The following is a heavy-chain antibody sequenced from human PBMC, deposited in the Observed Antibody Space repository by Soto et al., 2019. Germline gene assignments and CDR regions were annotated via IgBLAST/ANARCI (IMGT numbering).Heavy chain of an antibody. CDR2: INPSGGST. D-gene: IGHD3-22*01. CDR1: GYTFTSYY. J-gene: IGHJ4*02. CDR3: ARDLGSSGYYYGRYYFDY. Sequence: GPSVKVSCKASGYTFTSYYMHWVRQAPGQGLEWMGIINPSGGSTSYAQKFQGRVTMTRDTSTSTVYMELSSLRSEDTAVYYCARDLGSSGYYYGRYYFDYWGQGTLVTVSS. V-gene: IGHV1-46*01.